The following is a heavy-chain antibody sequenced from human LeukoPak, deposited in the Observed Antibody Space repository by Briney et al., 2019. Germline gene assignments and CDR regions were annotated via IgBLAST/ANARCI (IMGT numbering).Heavy chain of an antibody. CDR1: GYTFTGYY. J-gene: IGHJ5*02. CDR2: INPNSGGT. D-gene: IGHD3-9*01. CDR3: ARGHRGGRYFDWFPTAQNWFDP. Sequence: ASVKVSCKASGYTFTGYYMHWVRQAPGQGLEWMGRINPNSGGTNHAQKFQGRVTMTRDTSISTAYMELSRLRSDDTAVYYCARGHRGGRYFDWFPTAQNWFDPWGQGTLVTVSS. V-gene: IGHV1-2*06.